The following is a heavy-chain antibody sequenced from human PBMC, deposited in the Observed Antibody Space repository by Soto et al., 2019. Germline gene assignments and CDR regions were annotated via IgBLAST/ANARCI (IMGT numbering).Heavy chain of an antibody. V-gene: IGHV2-5*02. CDR3: AHLTTGGFYFDY. CDR1: GFSLRNSGGG. Sequence: GAWPTLVKPPPPLTLTCTFSGFSLRNSGGGGGWVRQPPAKALERLALIYWDDDKRYSPSLKSRLTITKDTSKNQVVLTMTNMDPVDTATYYCAHLTTGGFYFDYWGQGTLVTAPQ. D-gene: IGHD4-17*01. J-gene: IGHJ4*02. CDR2: IYWDDDK.